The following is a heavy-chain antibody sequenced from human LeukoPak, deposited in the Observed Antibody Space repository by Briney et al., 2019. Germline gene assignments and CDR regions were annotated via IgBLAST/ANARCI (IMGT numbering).Heavy chain of an antibody. D-gene: IGHD2-2*01. CDR2: INPNSGGT. CDR3: ARDAGYCSSTSCYSAAISYYFDY. V-gene: IGHV1-2*02. J-gene: IGHJ4*02. Sequence: ASVKVSCKASGYTFTGYYMHWVRQAPGQGLEWMGWINPNSGGTNYAQKSQGRVTMTRDTSISTAYMELSRLRSDDTAVYYCARDAGYCSSTSCYSAAISYYFDYWGQGTLVTVSS. CDR1: GYTFTGYY.